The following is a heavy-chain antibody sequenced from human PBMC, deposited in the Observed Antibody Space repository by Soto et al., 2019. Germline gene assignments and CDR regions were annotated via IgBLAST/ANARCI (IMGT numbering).Heavy chain of an antibody. CDR2: IQTKRQNYIT. D-gene: IGHD2-15*01. Sequence: VGSLRLSCAASGFSFSDHFMDWVRQAPGKGLQWVGRIQTKRQNYITQYATSLEGRFSISRDDSENSLYLQVNRLKTEDTAVYFCNCIRGTLGYWGPGTLVTVSS. V-gene: IGHV3-72*01. J-gene: IGHJ4*02. CDR3: NCIRGTLGY. CDR1: GFSFSDHF.